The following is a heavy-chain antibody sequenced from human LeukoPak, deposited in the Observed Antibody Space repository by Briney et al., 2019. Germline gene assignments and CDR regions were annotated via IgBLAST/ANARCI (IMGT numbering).Heavy chain of an antibody. Sequence: QPGGSLRLSCAASGFTFSSYWMSWVRQAPGKGLEWVANIKQDGSEKYYVDSVKGRFTVSRDNAKNSLYLQMNSLRAEDTAVYYCARALINWNPWDWGQGTLVTVSS. CDR3: ARALINWNPWD. CDR1: GFTFSSYW. J-gene: IGHJ4*02. V-gene: IGHV3-7*01. D-gene: IGHD1-1*01. CDR2: IKQDGSEK.